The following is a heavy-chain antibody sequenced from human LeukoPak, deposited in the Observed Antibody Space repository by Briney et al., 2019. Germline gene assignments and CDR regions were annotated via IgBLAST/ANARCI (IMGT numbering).Heavy chain of an antibody. CDR1: GFTFSSYA. J-gene: IGHJ4*02. CDR2: ISFDGTDA. V-gene: IGHV3-30*04. CDR3: ARDLMGIAYRGAFYY. Sequence: GGSLRLSCAASGFTFSSYAIHWVRQAPGKGLEWVAVISFDGTDAFYADSVKGRFTISRDNSKNTLYLQMNSLRADDTAVYYCARDLMGIAYRGAFYYWGQGTLVTVSS. D-gene: IGHD6-13*01.